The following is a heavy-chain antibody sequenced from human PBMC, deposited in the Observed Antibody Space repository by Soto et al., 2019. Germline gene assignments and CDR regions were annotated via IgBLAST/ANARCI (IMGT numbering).Heavy chain of an antibody. CDR1: GGSISSYY. J-gene: IGHJ4*02. CDR2: IYYSGST. Sequence: SETLSLTCTVSGGSISSYYWSWIRQPPGKGLEWIGYIYYSGSTNYNPSLKSRVTISVDTSKNQFSLKLSSVTAADTAVYYCARFRPGVAAAGDPFDYRGQRTLVTVSS. CDR3: ARFRPGVAAAGDPFDY. V-gene: IGHV4-59*08. D-gene: IGHD6-13*01.